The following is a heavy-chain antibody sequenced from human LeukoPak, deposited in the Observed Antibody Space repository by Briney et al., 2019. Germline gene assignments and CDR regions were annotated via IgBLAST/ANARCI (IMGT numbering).Heavy chain of an antibody. CDR2: IYYSGST. J-gene: IGHJ4*02. Sequence: PSETLSLTCTVSGGSISSSSYYWGWIRQPPGKGLEWIGSIYYSGSTYYNPSLKSRVTISVDTSKNQFSLKLSSVTAADTAVYYCARERYGGNSVDDFDYWGQGTLVTVSS. CDR1: GGSISSSSYY. V-gene: IGHV4-39*07. D-gene: IGHD4-23*01. CDR3: ARERYGGNSVDDFDY.